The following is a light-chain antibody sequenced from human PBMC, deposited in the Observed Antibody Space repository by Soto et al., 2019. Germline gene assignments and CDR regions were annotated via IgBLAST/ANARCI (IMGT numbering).Light chain of an antibody. Sequence: QSVLTQPASVSGSPGQSITISCTGTSSDVGGYNYVSWYQQHPGKAPKLMIYEVNNRPSGVSNRFSGSKSGNTASLTISGLQAEDEADYYCSSYTTTFYVFGTGTKVTVL. J-gene: IGLJ1*01. CDR2: EVN. V-gene: IGLV2-14*01. CDR1: SSDVGGYNY. CDR3: SSYTTTFYV.